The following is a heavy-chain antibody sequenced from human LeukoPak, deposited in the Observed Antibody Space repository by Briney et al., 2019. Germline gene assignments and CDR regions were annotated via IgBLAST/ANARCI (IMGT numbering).Heavy chain of an antibody. CDR2: IYYSEIT. V-gene: IGHV4-59*08. Sequence: SETLSLTCTVSGGSISNYCWSWIRQPPGKGLEWIGYIYYSEITNYNPSLKSRVTISLDTSKNQFSLRLSSVTAADTAVYYCARHYEGAPLIYGMDVWGQGTTVTVSS. J-gene: IGHJ6*02. CDR1: GGSISNYC. CDR3: ARHYEGAPLIYGMDV. D-gene: IGHD1-26*01.